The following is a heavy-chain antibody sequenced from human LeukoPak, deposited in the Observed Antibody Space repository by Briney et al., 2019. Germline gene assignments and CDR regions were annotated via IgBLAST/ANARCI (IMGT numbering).Heavy chain of an antibody. CDR3: ARSEYADYVQD. CDR1: GGSISSYY. V-gene: IGHV4-59*01. Sequence: PSETLSLTCTVSGGSISSYYWSWIRQPPGQGLEWIGYIYYSGSTNYNPSLKSRVTISVDTSKNQFSLKLSSVTAADTAVYYCARSEYADYVQDWGQGTLVTVSS. J-gene: IGHJ4*02. D-gene: IGHD4-17*01. CDR2: IYYSGST.